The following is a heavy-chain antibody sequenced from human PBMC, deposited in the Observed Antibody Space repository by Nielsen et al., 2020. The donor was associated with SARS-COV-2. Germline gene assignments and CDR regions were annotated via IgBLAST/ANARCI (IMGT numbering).Heavy chain of an antibody. Sequence: GGSLRLSCAASGFSFSNFGMHWVRQAPGKGLEWVAVIWYDGSNKYYADSVKGRFTISRDNSKNTLYLQMNSLRAEDTAVYYCAKDLRITMIVVVITTFGFDYWGQGTLVTVSS. D-gene: IGHD3-22*01. CDR3: AKDLRITMIVVVITTFGFDY. V-gene: IGHV3-33*06. CDR1: GFSFSNFG. J-gene: IGHJ4*02. CDR2: IWYDGSNK.